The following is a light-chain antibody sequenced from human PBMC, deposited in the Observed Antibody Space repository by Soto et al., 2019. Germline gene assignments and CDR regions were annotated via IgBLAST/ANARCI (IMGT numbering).Light chain of an antibody. V-gene: IGKV3-15*01. CDR2: GAS. CDR3: QQYYTWPPALT. CDR1: QSVSTN. Sequence: EIVMTQSPATLSGSPGERATLSCRASQSVSTNLAWYQQKPGQAPRLLIYGASTRATGLPARFSGSGSGTEFTLTITSLQSEDFAVYYCQQYYTWPPALTFGGGTKVEIK. J-gene: IGKJ4*01.